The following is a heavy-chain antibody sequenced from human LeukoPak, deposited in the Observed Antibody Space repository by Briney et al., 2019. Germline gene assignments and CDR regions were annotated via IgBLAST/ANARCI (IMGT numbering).Heavy chain of an antibody. V-gene: IGHV3-48*04. Sequence: GGSLRLSCAASGFTFSNYNINWVRQAPGKGLEWVSYISSSSSTIYYADSVKGRFTISRDNAKNSLYLQMNSLRAEDTAVYYCARSPDGFSYGYLYWGQGTLVTVSS. CDR2: ISSSSSTI. D-gene: IGHD5-18*01. CDR1: GFTFSNYN. CDR3: ARSPDGFSYGYLY. J-gene: IGHJ4*02.